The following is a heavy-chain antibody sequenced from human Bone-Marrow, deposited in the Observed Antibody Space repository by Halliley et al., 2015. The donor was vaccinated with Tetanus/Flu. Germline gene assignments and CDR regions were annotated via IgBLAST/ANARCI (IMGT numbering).Heavy chain of an antibody. Sequence: LSLTCIASGFTFSDFTMNWVRQAPGKGLQWVSSISSSGTYTYYADSLQGRFTIARDNAKRSLYLQVNSLRTEDTGIYYCARIKTPEGAYFSYYGMDVWGQGTTVTVS. CDR3: ARIKTPEGAYFSYYGMDV. CDR1: GFTFSDFT. D-gene: IGHD2-21*01. J-gene: IGHJ6*02. V-gene: IGHV3-21*04. CDR2: ISSSGTYT.